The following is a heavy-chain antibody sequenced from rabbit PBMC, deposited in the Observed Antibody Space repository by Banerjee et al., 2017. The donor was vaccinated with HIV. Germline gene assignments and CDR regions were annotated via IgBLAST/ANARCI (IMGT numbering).Heavy chain of an antibody. CDR3: ARDQAGVAGYGYVGL. D-gene: IGHD6-1*01. J-gene: IGHJ6*01. Sequence: QEQLEESGGDLVKPEGSLTLTCTASGFSFTNKYVMCWVRQAPGKGLEWIACINTSSGNTVYANWAKGRFTISKTSSTTVTLQMTSLTAADTATYFCARDQAGVAGYGYVGLWGQGTLVTVS. CDR2: INTSSGNT. V-gene: IGHV1S45*01. CDR1: GFSFTNKYV.